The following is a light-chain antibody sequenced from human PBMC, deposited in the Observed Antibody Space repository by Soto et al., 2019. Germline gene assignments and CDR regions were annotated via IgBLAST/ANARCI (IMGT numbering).Light chain of an antibody. CDR3: QSYDSSLSGLYV. V-gene: IGLV2-14*01. CDR1: NSDIGTYNF. Sequence: QSALTQPASVSGSPGQSITISCTGTNSDIGTYNFVSWYQRPPGKAPKLLIYEVTNRPSGVPDRFSGSKSGTSASLAITGLQAEDEADYYCQSYDSSLSGLYVFGTGTKVTVL. CDR2: EVT. J-gene: IGLJ1*01.